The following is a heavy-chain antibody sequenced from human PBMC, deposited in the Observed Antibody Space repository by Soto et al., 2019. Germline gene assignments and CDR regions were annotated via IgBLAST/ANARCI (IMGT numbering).Heavy chain of an antibody. CDR2: ISNPGNSK. J-gene: IGHJ6*02. CDR3: ARERIPGVIVFSNYGMDV. D-gene: IGHD3-16*02. Sequence: GGSLRLSCDASGCPFDSYPMHWVRHAQGKGLEWLAFISNPGNSKKYADSVRGRFTISRDNSNYTLYLQTSDLRADDTAVYYCARERIPGVIVFSNYGMDVWGPGTTVT. V-gene: IGHV3-30*04. CDR1: GCPFDSYP.